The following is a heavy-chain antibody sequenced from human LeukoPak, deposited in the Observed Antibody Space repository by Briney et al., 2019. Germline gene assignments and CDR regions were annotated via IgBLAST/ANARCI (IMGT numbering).Heavy chain of an antibody. CDR3: ARHGDNYYDSSGYYSPLPL. J-gene: IGHJ4*02. CDR2: IYYSGST. D-gene: IGHD3-22*01. Sequence: SETLSLTCTVSGGSISSYYWSWIRQPPGKGLEWIGYIYYSGSTNYNPSLKSRVTISVDTSKNQFSLKLSSVTAADTAVYYCARHGDNYYDSSGYYSPLPLWGQGTLVTVSS. V-gene: IGHV4-59*08. CDR1: GGSISSYY.